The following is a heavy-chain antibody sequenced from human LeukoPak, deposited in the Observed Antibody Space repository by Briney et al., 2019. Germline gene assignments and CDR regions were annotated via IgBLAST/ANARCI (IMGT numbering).Heavy chain of an antibody. CDR3: ASGYCSSTSCYPDY. CDR1: GYTFTSYG. D-gene: IGHD2-2*01. Sequence: ASVKVSCKASGYTFTSYGISWVRQAPGQGLERMGWISAYNGNTNYAQKLQGRVTITTDTSTSTAYMELRSLRSDDTAVYYCASGYCSSTSCYPDYWGQGTLVTVSS. J-gene: IGHJ4*02. CDR2: ISAYNGNT. V-gene: IGHV1-18*01.